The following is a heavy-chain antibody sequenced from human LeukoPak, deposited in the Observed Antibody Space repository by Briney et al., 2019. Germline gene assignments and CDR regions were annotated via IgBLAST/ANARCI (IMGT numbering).Heavy chain of an antibody. V-gene: IGHV3-9*01. CDR1: GFTFDDYA. CDR3: ARSWYGDYYFDY. J-gene: IGHJ4*02. CDR2: ISWNSGRR. Sequence: GRSLRLSCAASGFTFDDYAMHWVRQAPGKGLEWVSGISWNSGRRGYADSVKGRFTISRDNAKKSLYLQMNSLRAEDTALYYCARSWYGDYYFDYWGQGTLVTVSS. D-gene: IGHD6-13*01.